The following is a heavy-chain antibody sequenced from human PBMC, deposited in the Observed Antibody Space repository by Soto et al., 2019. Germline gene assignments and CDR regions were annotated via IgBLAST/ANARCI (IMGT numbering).Heavy chain of an antibody. V-gene: IGHV1-3*05. CDR1: GYTFTNYA. D-gene: IGHD3-10*02. J-gene: IGHJ5*02. Sequence: QVQLVQSGAEEKKPGASVKVSCKASGYTFTNYAMHWLRQAPGQRLEWMGWINAGNGNTKYSQKFQGRDTITRDTSASKAVMVMSSLRSEDADGYYWARGFHLCFDPWGQGTLVTVSS. CDR3: ARGFHLCFDP. CDR2: INAGNGNT.